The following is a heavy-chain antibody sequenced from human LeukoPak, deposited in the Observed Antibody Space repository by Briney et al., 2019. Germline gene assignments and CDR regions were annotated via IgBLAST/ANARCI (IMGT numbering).Heavy chain of an antibody. D-gene: IGHD6-19*01. J-gene: IGHJ4*02. Sequence: ASVKVSCKASGYTFTSYDINWVRQATGQGLEWMGWMNPNSGNTGYAQKFQGRVTMTRNTSISTAYMELSGLRSEDTAVYYCARGLGYSSGWYYFDYWGQGTPVTVSS. CDR1: GYTFTSYD. CDR2: MNPNSGNT. V-gene: IGHV1-8*01. CDR3: ARGLGYSSGWYYFDY.